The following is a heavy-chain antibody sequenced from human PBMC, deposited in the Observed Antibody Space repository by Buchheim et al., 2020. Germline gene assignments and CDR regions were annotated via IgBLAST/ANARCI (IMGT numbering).Heavy chain of an antibody. CDR2: ISGSGDST. CDR3: ATLLGAGTSPSDYGMDV. J-gene: IGHJ6*02. D-gene: IGHD3-16*01. Sequence: EVQLVESGGGLVKPGGSLRLSCAASGFTFSSYSMNWVRQAPGKGLEWVSAISGSGDSTYYADSVKGRFTISRDNSKNTLYLQMNSLRAEGTAVYYCATLLGAGTSPSDYGMDVWGQGTT. CDR1: GFTFSSYS. V-gene: IGHV3-23*04.